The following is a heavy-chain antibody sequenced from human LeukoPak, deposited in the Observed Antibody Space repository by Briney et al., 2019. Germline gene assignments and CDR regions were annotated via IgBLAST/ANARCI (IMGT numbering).Heavy chain of an antibody. V-gene: IGHV4-4*07. CDR1: GGSISSYY. Sequence: SETLSLTCTVSGGSISSYYWSWIRQPAGKGLEWIGRIYTSGSTNYNPSLKSRVTMSVDTSKNQFSLKLSSVTAADTAVYYCAREGAAAGTKDYYYYGMDVWGQGTTVTVSS. J-gene: IGHJ6*02. CDR3: AREGAAAGTKDYYYYGMDV. CDR2: IYTSGST. D-gene: IGHD6-13*01.